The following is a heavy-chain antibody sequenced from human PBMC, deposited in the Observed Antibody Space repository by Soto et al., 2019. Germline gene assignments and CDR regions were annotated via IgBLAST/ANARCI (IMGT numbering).Heavy chain of an antibody. J-gene: IGHJ4*02. CDR2: TYYSGST. D-gene: IGHD6-13*01. Sequence: SETRSLTCAVSGGAMIAEYWHWIRDPPGKGLQWIGYTYYSGSTTYNPSLKSRVTISVDSSKNQFSLKLDSVTPADTAVYYCARVRGTAGKRYFDYWGPGTLVTVSS. CDR1: GGAMIAEY. V-gene: IGHV4-59*01. CDR3: ARVRGTAGKRYFDY.